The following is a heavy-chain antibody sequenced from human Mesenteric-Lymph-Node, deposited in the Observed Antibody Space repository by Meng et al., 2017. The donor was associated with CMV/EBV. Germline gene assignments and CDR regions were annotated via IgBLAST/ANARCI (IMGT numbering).Heavy chain of an antibody. D-gene: IGHD1-26*01. CDR3: AYQLHIVGGLPDY. CDR1: GDSFTGNY. V-gene: IGHV1-2*02. Sequence: CKASGDSFTGNYLHWVRQVPGQGPEWMGWISPNTGATYYLQKFQGRVTMTRDRSISTAYMELSRLNFDDTAVYFCAYQLHIVGGLPDYWGQGTLVTVSS. CDR2: ISPNTGAT. J-gene: IGHJ4*02.